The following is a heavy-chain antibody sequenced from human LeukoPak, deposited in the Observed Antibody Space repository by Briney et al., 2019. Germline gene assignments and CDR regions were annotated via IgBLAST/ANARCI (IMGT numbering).Heavy chain of an antibody. Sequence: SETLSLTCTVSGGSTSSDHWSWIRQPPGKGMEWIGFIYYTGSTNYNPSLKSRVTISLDTSKNQFSLRLTSVTAADTAVYYCARGTDGRRYFDLWGRGTLLTVSS. CDR3: ARGTDGRRYFDL. V-gene: IGHV4-59*01. CDR1: GGSTSSDH. J-gene: IGHJ2*01. CDR2: IYYTGST. D-gene: IGHD5-24*01.